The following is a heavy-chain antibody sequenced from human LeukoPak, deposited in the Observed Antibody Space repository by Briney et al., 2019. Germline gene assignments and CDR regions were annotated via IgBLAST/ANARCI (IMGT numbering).Heavy chain of an antibody. CDR3: ASSVARAAEYFQH. J-gene: IGHJ1*01. Sequence: PSETLSLTCTVSGGSISSYYWRWIRQPRWKGLEWIGYIYYSGSTNYYPSLKSRVTISVDTSKNQFSLKLSSVTAADTAVYYCASSVARAAEYFQHWGQGTLVTVSS. CDR1: GGSISSYY. D-gene: IGHD6-6*01. V-gene: IGHV4-59*01. CDR2: IYYSGST.